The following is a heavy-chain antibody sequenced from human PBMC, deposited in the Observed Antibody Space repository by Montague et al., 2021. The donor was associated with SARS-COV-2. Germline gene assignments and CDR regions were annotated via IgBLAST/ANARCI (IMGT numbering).Heavy chain of an antibody. V-gene: IGHV3-13*04. D-gene: IGHD6-6*01. Sequence: SLRLSCPASGFTSGGYDMNWVRQAPGKGLEWVSAIGIGGDTYYLGSVKGRFIISRENAKNSLYLQMNSLRVGDTAVYYCARGGEWSSSSLPDYWGQGTLVTVSS. CDR1: GFTSGGYD. J-gene: IGHJ4*02. CDR2: IGIGGDT. CDR3: ARGGEWSSSSLPDY.